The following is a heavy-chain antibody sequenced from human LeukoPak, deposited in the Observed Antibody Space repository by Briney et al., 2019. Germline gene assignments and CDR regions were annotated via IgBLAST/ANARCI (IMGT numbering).Heavy chain of an antibody. D-gene: IGHD2-2*02. Sequence: ASVKVSCKASGYTFTGYYMHWVRQAPGQGLEWMGWINPNSGGTNYAQKFQGRVTMTRDMSISTAYMELSRLRSDDTAVYYCARISPLCSSTSCYIFDPWGQGTLVTVSS. CDR3: ARISPLCSSTSCYIFDP. CDR2: INPNSGGT. CDR1: GYTFTGYY. V-gene: IGHV1-2*02. J-gene: IGHJ5*02.